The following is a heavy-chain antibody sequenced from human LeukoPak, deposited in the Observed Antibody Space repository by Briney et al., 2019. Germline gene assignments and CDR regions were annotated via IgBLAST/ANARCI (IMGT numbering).Heavy chain of an antibody. CDR2: IRYDGSNK. CDR1: GFTFSSYG. J-gene: IGHJ5*02. D-gene: IGHD6-19*01. V-gene: IGHV3-30*02. CDR3: AKPAYSSGWRPNYNWFDP. Sequence: GGSLRLSCEASGFTFSSYGMHWVRQAPGKGLEWVAFIRYDGSNKYYADSVKGRFTISRDNSKNTLYLQMNSLRAEDTAVYYCAKPAYSSGWRPNYNWFDPWGQGALVTVSS.